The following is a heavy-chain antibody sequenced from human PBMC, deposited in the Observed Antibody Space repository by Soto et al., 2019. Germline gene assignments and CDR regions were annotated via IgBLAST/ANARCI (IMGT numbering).Heavy chain of an antibody. CDR1: GFPFSSYW. CDR2: INTDGSGT. Sequence: GGSLRLSCAASGFPFSSYWMHWVRQAPGKGLVWVSYINTDGSGTDYADSVRGRFTISRDNAKNTLYLQMNTLRAEDTAVYYCSKVHSSGSVSLDYWGPGTLVTVSS. D-gene: IGHD3-22*01. CDR3: SKVHSSGSVSLDY. J-gene: IGHJ4*02. V-gene: IGHV3-74*01.